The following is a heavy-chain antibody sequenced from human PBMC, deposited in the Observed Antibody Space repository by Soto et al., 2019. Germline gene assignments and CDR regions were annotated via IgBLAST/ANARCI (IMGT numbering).Heavy chain of an antibody. CDR2: IYYSGST. V-gene: IGHV4-61*01. Sequence: SETLSLTCTVSGGSVSSGSYYWSWIRQPPGKGLEWIGYIYYSGSTNYNPSLKSRVTISVDTSKNQFSLKLSSVTTADTAVYYCARGNSGYDYHWFDPWGQGTLVTVSS. CDR3: ARGNSGYDYHWFDP. D-gene: IGHD5-12*01. J-gene: IGHJ5*02. CDR1: GGSVSSGSYY.